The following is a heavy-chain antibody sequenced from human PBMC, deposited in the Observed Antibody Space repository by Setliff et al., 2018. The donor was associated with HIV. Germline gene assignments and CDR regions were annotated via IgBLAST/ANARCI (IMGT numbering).Heavy chain of an antibody. CDR2: IKQDGSEE. CDR1: GFTFSNYW. CDR3: VRGRGESRTNYFDY. J-gene: IGHJ4*02. V-gene: IGHV3-7*03. Sequence: PGGSLRLSCAASGFTFSNYWMTWVRHAPGKGLEWVANIKQDGSEEDYVDSVKGRFTISRDGARNSLYLQMNSLRDENTAVYYCVRGRGESRTNYFDYWGQGTLVTVSS.